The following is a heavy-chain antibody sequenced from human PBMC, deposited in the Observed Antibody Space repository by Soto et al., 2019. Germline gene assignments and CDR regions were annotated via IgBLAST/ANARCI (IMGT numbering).Heavy chain of an antibody. CDR2: VSHSGNT. Sequence: SETLSLTCTVSGGSFTGHFWSWVRQPPGKGLEWIGEVSHSGNTKYYPSLRSRVTLSVDSSKNQISLALTSVTAADTAVCYCARGSVLWFGELSMFDYWGQGTLVTVSS. V-gene: IGHV4-34*01. D-gene: IGHD3-10*01. J-gene: IGHJ4*02. CDR3: ARGSVLWFGELSMFDY. CDR1: GGSFTGHF.